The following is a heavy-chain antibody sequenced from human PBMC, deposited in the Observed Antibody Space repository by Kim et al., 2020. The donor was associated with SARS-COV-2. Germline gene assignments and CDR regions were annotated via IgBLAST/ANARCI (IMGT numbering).Heavy chain of an antibody. CDR1: GYTFTSYA. V-gene: IGHV1-3*01. Sequence: ASVKVSCKASGYTFTSYAMHWVRQAPGQRLEWMGWINAGNGNTKYSQKFQGRVTITRDTSASTAYMELSSLRSEDTAVYYCARHLPQQQWWLQYYFDYWGQGTLVTVSS. CDR2: INAGNGNT. D-gene: IGHD2-15*01. J-gene: IGHJ4*02. CDR3: ARHLPQQQWWLQYYFDY.